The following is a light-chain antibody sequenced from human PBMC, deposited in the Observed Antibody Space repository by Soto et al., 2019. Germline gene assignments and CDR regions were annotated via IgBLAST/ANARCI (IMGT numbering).Light chain of an antibody. V-gene: IGKV1-6*01. J-gene: IGKJ2*01. CDR2: SAS. CDR3: LQDYSYPYT. Sequence: AIPMTQSPSSLSASVGDRVTITCRASQAIKNDLGWYQQKPGRAPKLLMYSASTLHTEVPSRFSGSGSGSDFTLTISSLQPEDFATYYCLQDYSYPYTFGQGTKLEIK. CDR1: QAIKND.